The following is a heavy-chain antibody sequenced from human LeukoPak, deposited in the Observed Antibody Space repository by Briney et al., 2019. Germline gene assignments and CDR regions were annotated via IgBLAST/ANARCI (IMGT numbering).Heavy chain of an antibody. V-gene: IGHV3-23*01. Sequence: GGSLRLSCAASGFTFSTYAMSWVRQAPGKGLEWVSGISGGGGTTYYADSAKGRFTISRDISKDTLYLQMNSLRAEDTAVYYCANDAAGRTGTRGRFDPWGQGTLVTVSS. D-gene: IGHD1-1*01. CDR1: GFTFSTYA. J-gene: IGHJ5*02. CDR3: ANDAAGRTGTRGRFDP. CDR2: ISGGGGTT.